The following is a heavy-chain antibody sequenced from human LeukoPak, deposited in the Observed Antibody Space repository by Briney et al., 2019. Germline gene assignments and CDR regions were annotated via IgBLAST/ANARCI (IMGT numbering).Heavy chain of an antibody. CDR3: AKAFEYSSSPFYYYYYMDV. J-gene: IGHJ6*03. V-gene: IGHV1-69*13. D-gene: IGHD6-6*01. CDR1: GYPFSNYD. Sequence: ASVKVSCKASGYPFSNYDINWVRQAPGQGLEWMGGIIPIFGTANYAQKFQGRVTITADESTSTAYMELSSLRFEDTAVYYCAKAFEYSSSPFYYYYYMDVWGKGTTVTVSS. CDR2: IIPIFGTA.